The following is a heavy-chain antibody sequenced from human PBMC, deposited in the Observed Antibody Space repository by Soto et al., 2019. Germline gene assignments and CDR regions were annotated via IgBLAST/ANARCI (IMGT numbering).Heavy chain of an antibody. CDR2: IWYDGGNK. V-gene: IGHV3-33*01. J-gene: IGHJ4*02. D-gene: IGHD3-16*01. CDR3: ARDGDVNTGFGKDY. Sequence: GGSLRLSCAASGFTFSNYGMHWVRQAPGKGLEWVAFIWYDGGNKYYAESVKGRFTISRDNSENTLYLQMNSLRAEDTAVYYCARDGDVNTGFGKDYWGQGTLVTVPS. CDR1: GFTFSNYG.